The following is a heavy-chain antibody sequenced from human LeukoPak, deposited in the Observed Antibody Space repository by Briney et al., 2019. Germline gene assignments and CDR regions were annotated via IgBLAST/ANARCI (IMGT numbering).Heavy chain of an antibody. V-gene: IGHV3-33*01. J-gene: IGHJ3*02. Sequence: GGSLRLSCAASGFTSSSYGMHWARQAPGKGLEWVAVILNDGSQEKYADSVKGRFTISRDNSKNTLFLQMNSLRAEDTAVYYCARDDELGENALDIWGQGTMVTVSS. CDR3: ARDDELGENALDI. CDR2: ILNDGSQE. CDR1: GFTSSSYG. D-gene: IGHD7-27*01.